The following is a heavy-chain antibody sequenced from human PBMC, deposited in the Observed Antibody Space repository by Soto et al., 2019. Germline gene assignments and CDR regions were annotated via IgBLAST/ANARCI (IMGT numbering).Heavy chain of an antibody. CDR2: IISSSSYI. CDR3: ARDFRYNWNDALYYFDY. D-gene: IGHD1-1*01. J-gene: IGHJ4*02. CDR1: GFTFSSYS. V-gene: IGHV3-21*01. Sequence: PGGSLRLSCAASGFTFSSYSMNWVRQAPGKGLEWVLSIISSSSYIYYADSVKGRFTISRDNAKNSLYLQMNSLRAEDTAVYYCARDFRYNWNDALYYFDYWGQGTLVTVSS.